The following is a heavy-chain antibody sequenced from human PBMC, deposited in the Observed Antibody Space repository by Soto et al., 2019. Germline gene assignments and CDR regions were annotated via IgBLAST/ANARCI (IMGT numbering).Heavy chain of an antibody. CDR3: AKAHRKYGSGSYYVYYGMDV. V-gene: IGHV3-30*18. CDR2: ISYDGSDK. Sequence: QVQLVESGGGVVQPGRSLRLSCAASGFTFNNYGMHWVRQAPGKGLEWVADISYDGSDKYYADSVMGRFTISRDNSKNTLSLQMNSLRAEDTAVYYCAKAHRKYGSGSYYVYYGMDVWGQGTTVTVSS. J-gene: IGHJ6*02. CDR1: GFTFNNYG. D-gene: IGHD3-10*01.